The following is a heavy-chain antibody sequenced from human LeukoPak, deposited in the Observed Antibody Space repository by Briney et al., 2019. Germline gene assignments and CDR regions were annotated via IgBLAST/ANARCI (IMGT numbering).Heavy chain of an antibody. J-gene: IGHJ4*02. D-gene: IGHD5-12*01. CDR2: IKQDGSEK. V-gene: IGHV3-7*01. CDR1: GFTFSSYW. Sequence: GGSLRLSCAGSGFTFSSYWMSWVRQAPGKGLEWVANIKQDGSEKYYVDSVKGRFTISRDNAKNSLYLQMNSLRAEDTAVYYCASLIVAISPTFDYWGQGTLVTVSS. CDR3: ASLIVAISPTFDY.